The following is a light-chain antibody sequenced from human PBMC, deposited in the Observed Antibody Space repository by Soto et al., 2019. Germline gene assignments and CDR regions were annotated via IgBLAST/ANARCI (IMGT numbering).Light chain of an antibody. CDR2: EVS. CDR1: SSDVGGYNY. J-gene: IGLJ3*02. Sequence: QSALTQPASVSGSPGQSITISCTGTSSDVGGYNYVSWYQQHPGKALKLMIYEVSNRPSGVSNRFSGSKSGNTASLTISGLQAEDEADYYCSSYTSSSKGVFGGGTKLTVL. V-gene: IGLV2-14*01. CDR3: SSYTSSSKGV.